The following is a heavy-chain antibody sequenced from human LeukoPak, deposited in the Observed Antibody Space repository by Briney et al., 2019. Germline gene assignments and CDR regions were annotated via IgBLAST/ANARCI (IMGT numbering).Heavy chain of an antibody. V-gene: IGHV4-59*01. D-gene: IGHD3-22*01. J-gene: IGHJ4*02. CDR1: GGSISSYY. CDR3: ARVVRYHYDSSGYYYFDY. Sequence: SETLSLTCTVSGGSISSYYWSWIRQPPGKGLEWIGYIYYSGSTNYNPSLKSRVTMSVDTSKNQFSLKLSSVTAAGTAVYYCARVVRYHYDSSGYYYFDYWGQGTLVTVSS. CDR2: IYYSGST.